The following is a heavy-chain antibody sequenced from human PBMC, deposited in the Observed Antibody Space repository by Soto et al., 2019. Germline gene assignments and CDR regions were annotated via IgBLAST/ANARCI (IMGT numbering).Heavy chain of an antibody. D-gene: IGHD3-10*01. V-gene: IGHV1-69*02. CDR3: ATSYGSGYRAFDS. J-gene: IGHJ4*02. CDR1: GDTFNFYS. CDR2: INPILSMS. Sequence: QVQLVQSGADVKKPGSSVRVSCKASGDTFNFYSINWVRQAPGLGLQWMGRINPILSMSNYAPRFQGRVTMXAXXSTSTAYMELSSLRSEDTAMYYCATSYGSGYRAFDSWGQGALVTVSS.